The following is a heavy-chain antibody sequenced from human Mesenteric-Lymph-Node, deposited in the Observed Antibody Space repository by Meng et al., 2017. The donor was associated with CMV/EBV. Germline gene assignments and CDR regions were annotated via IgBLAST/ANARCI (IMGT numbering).Heavy chain of an antibody. CDR1: GFTFNIYG. D-gene: IGHD1/OR15-1a*01. J-gene: IGHJ3*01. V-gene: IGHV3-33*06. CDR2: IWFDGTNK. Sequence: GESLKISCAASGFTFNIYGMHWVRQAPGKGLEWVAIIWFDGTNKYYADSVKGRFTISRDNSKNTLYLQMNNLRGEDTAIYYCAKDWHWNSPNYGFNVWGQGTMVTVSS. CDR3: AKDWHWNSPNYGFNV.